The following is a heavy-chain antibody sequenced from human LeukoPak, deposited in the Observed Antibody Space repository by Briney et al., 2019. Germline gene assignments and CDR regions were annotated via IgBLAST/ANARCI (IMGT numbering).Heavy chain of an antibody. CDR1: GGSITGSH. V-gene: IGHV4-4*07. CDR3: ARGAYSFDY. J-gene: IGHJ4*02. CDR2: IYSSGTT. Sequence: SETLSLTCTVSGGSITGSHWSWLRQSAGKGLEWIGRIYSSGTTNYNPSLKSRVTMSLDTSKNQFSLRLSPMTAADTAVYYCARGAYSFDYWGQGTLVTVSS.